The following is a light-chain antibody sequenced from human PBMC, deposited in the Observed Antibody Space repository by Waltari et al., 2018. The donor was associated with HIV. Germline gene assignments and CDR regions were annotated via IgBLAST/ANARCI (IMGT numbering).Light chain of an antibody. CDR1: SSDVGGYNY. CDR3: GAYSNDTTFL. Sequence: QSALTQPASVSGSPGQSITIPCTGTSSDVGGYNYVFWYQQHPGKAPKLMIYEVTNRPSGVSNRFSGSKSGNTASLTISGLQPDDEADYFCGAYSNDTTFLFGSGTYLTVL. J-gene: IGLJ1*01. CDR2: EVT. V-gene: IGLV2-14*01.